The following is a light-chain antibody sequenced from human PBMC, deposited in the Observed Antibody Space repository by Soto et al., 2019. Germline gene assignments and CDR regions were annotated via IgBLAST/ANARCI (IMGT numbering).Light chain of an antibody. Sequence: DIQMTQSPSSLSASVGDRLTITCRASQSIGTYLHWYQQKPGKAPKLLIYAASSLQSGVPSRFSGSGSGTDFTLTISSLQPEDYATYYCQQSYRAPIAFGQGTRLEIK. CDR2: AAS. J-gene: IGKJ5*01. V-gene: IGKV1-39*01. CDR1: QSIGTY. CDR3: QQSYRAPIA.